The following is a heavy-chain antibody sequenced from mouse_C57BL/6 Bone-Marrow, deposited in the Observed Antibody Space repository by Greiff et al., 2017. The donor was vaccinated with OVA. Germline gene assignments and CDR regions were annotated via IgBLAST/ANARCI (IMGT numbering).Heavy chain of an antibody. Sequence: QVQLQQPGAELVKPGASVKLSCKASGYTFTSYWMQWVKQRPGQGLEWIGEIDPSDSSTNYNQKFKGKATLTVDTSSSTAYMQINSLTAEDSAVYYCARDSNYEGFAYWGQGTLVTVSA. CDR3: ARDSNYEGFAY. J-gene: IGHJ3*01. V-gene: IGHV1-50*01. CDR1: GYTFTSYW. D-gene: IGHD2-5*01. CDR2: IDPSDSST.